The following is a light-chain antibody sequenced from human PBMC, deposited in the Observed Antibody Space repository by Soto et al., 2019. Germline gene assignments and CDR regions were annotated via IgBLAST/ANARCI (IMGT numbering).Light chain of an antibody. CDR1: QNIRTY. CDR2: TAS. V-gene: IGKV1-39*01. CDR3: QQTYSTLNS. J-gene: IGKJ2*03. Sequence: DIQVTQSPSSLSASVGDRVTITCRASQNIRTYLNWYQQRPGKPPKLLIHTASNLQSGVPSRFSGSGSGTDFTLTISSLQPEDFATYYCQQTYSTLNSFGQGTKLEIK.